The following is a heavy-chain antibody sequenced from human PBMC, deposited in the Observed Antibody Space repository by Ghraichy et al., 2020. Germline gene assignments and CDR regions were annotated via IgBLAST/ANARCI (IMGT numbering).Heavy chain of an antibody. V-gene: IGHV3-23*01. CDR2: ISGSGGST. Sequence: GGSLNISCAASGFTFSSYAISWVRQAPGKGLEWVSAISGSGGSTYYADSVKGRFTISRDNSKNTLYLQMNSLRAEDTAVYYCAKDIDRYSGSPDVLVWGQGTLVTVSS. CDR3: AKDIDRYSGSPDVLV. J-gene: IGHJ4*02. CDR1: GFTFSSYA. D-gene: IGHD1-26*01.